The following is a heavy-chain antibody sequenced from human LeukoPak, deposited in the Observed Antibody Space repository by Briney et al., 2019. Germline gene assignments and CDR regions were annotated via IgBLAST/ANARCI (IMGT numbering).Heavy chain of an antibody. J-gene: IGHJ4*02. D-gene: IGHD3-22*01. CDR3: ARDPGYYDSRELDY. CDR1: GFTFSSYG. CDR2: ISYDGSNK. Sequence: GGSLRLSCAASGFTFSSYGMHWVRQAPGKGLEWVAVISYDGSNKYYADSVKGRFTISRDNSKNTLYLQMNSLRAEDTAVYYCARDPGYYDSRELDYWGQGTLVTVSS. V-gene: IGHV3-30*03.